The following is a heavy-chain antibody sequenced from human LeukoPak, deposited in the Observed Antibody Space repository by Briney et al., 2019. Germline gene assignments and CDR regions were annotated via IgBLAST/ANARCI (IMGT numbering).Heavy chain of an antibody. CDR2: INHSGST. J-gene: IGHJ4*02. CDR3: ARQWLVSPLFDY. V-gene: IGHV4-34*01. D-gene: IGHD6-19*01. CDR1: GGSLSGYY. Sequence: SETLSLTCAVYGGSLSGYYWSWIRQPPGKGREWIGEINHSGSTNYNPSLKSRVTISVDTSKNQLSLKLSSMTAAGTAVYYCARQWLVSPLFDYWGQGTLVTVSS.